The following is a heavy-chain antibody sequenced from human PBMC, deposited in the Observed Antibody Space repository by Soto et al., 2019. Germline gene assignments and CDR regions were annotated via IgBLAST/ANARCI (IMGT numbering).Heavy chain of an antibody. CDR2: ISYDGSNK. D-gene: IGHD3-16*01. J-gene: IGHJ4*02. V-gene: IGHV3-30-3*01. Sequence: GGSLRLSCAASGFTFSSYAMHWVRQAPGKGLEWVAVISYDGSNKYYADSVKGRFTISRDNSKNTLYLQMNSLRAEDTAVYYCARDVEMAGGYYFDYWGQGTLVTVSS. CDR1: GFTFSSYA. CDR3: ARDVEMAGGYYFDY.